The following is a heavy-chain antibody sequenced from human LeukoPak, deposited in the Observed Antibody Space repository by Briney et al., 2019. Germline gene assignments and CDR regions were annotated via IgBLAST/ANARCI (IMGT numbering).Heavy chain of an antibody. V-gene: IGHV3-23*01. CDR2: ISGSGGST. CDR1: GFTFSSYA. Sequence: GGSLRLSCAASGFTFSSYAMSWVRQAPGKGLEWVSAISGSGGSTYYADSVKGRFTISRDTSKNTLYLQMNSLRAEDTAVYYCAKSKGLLWFGELLPGFDYWGQGTLVTVSS. D-gene: IGHD3-10*01. CDR3: AKSKGLLWFGELLPGFDY. J-gene: IGHJ4*02.